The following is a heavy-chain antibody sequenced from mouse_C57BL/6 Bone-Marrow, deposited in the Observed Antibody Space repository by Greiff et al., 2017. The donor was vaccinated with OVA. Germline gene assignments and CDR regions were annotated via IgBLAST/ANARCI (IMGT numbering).Heavy chain of an antibody. CDR2: IHPNSGST. CDR3: AREEYWGGGFDY. D-gene: IGHD1-1*02. J-gene: IGHJ2*01. Sequence: QVQLQQPGAELVKPGASVKLSCKASGYTFTSYWMHWVKQRPGQGLEWIGMIHPNSGSTNYNEKFKSKATLTVDKSSSTAYMQLSSLTSEDSAVYYCAREEYWGGGFDYWGQGTTLTVSS. V-gene: IGHV1-64*01. CDR1: GYTFTSYW.